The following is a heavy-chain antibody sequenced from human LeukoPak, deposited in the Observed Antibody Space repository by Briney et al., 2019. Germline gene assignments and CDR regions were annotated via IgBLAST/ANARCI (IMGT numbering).Heavy chain of an antibody. V-gene: IGHV4-38-2*01. Sequence: SETLSLTCAVSGHSISNGYYWGWIRQPPGKGLEWIGSIYHSGSTYYNPSLKSRVTISVDTSKNQFSLRLRSVTAADTAVYYCASRYDSSGCYFYWGQGTLVTVSS. CDR2: IYHSGST. CDR3: ASRYDSSGCYFY. D-gene: IGHD3-22*01. CDR1: GHSISNGYY. J-gene: IGHJ4*02.